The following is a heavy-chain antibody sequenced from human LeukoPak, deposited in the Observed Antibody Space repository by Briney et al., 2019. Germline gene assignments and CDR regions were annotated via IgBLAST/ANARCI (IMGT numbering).Heavy chain of an antibody. J-gene: IGHJ4*02. D-gene: IGHD4-17*01. Sequence: QSGGSLRPSCAASGFTFSSYAMSWVRQAPGKGLGWVSAISGSGGSTYYVDSVKGRFTISRDNSKNTLYLQMNSLRAEDTAVYYCAKSPGDYVSLFDYWGQGTLVTVSS. V-gene: IGHV3-23*01. CDR2: ISGSGGST. CDR3: AKSPGDYVSLFDY. CDR1: GFTFSSYA.